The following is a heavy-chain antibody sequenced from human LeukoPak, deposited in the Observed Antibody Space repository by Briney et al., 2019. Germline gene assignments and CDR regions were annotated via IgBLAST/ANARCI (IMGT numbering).Heavy chain of an antibody. V-gene: IGHV1-2*02. J-gene: IGHJ3*02. CDR3: ARDSSGLEDAFDI. CDR2: INPNSGGT. D-gene: IGHD6-19*01. CDR1: GYTFIGYY. Sequence: ASVKVSCMASGYTFIGYYMHWVRQAPGQGLDWMGWINPNSGGTNYAQKFQGRVTMTRDTSISTAYMELSRLRSDDTAVYYCARDSSGLEDAFDIWGQGTMVTVSS.